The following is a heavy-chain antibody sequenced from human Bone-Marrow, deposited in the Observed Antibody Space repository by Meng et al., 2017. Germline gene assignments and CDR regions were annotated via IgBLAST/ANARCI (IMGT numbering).Heavy chain of an antibody. CDR1: GFTFSNYA. J-gene: IGHJ4*02. D-gene: IGHD2-21*02. V-gene: IGHV3-30*18. CDR2: ISYNGSNK. Sequence: QEQLVESGGGVVQPGRSLRLSCAASGFTFSNYAMHWVRQAPGKGLEWVAVISYNGSNKYFADSVKGRFTISRDNSKNTLYLQMNSLRAEDTAVYYCVKGRMPNYGDLDYWGQGTLVTVSS. CDR3: VKGRMPNYGDLDY.